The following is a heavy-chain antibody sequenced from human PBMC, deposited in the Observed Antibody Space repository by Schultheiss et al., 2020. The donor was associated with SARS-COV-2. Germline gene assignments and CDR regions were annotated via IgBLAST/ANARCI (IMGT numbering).Heavy chain of an antibody. CDR2: IYYSGST. CDR3: ARDARGYCSGGSCYSGYYYYGMDV. Sequence: SQTLSLTCTVSGGSISSYYWSWIRQSPGKGLEWIGYIYYSGSTNYNPSLKSRVTISVDTSKNQFSLKLSSVTAADTAVYFCARDARGYCSGGSCYSGYYYYGMDVWGQGTTVTVSS. V-gene: IGHV4-59*01. D-gene: IGHD2-15*01. CDR1: GGSISSYY. J-gene: IGHJ6*02.